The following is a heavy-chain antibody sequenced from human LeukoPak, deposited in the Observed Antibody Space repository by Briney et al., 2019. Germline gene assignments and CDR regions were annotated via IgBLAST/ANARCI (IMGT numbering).Heavy chain of an antibody. V-gene: IGHV4-59*01. CDR3: ARVDYYDFWSGYYYGMDV. D-gene: IGHD3-3*01. CDR1: GGSISSYY. CDR2: IYYSGST. Sequence: SETLSLTCTVSGGSISSYYWSWIRQPPGKGLEWLGYIYYSGSTNYNPSLKSRVTISVDTSKDQFSLKLSSVTAADTAVYYCARVDYYDFWSGYYYGMDVWGQGTTVTVSS. J-gene: IGHJ6*02.